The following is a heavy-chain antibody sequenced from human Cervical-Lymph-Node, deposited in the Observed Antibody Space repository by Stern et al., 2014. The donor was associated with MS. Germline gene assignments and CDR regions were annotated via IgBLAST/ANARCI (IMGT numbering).Heavy chain of an antibody. CDR3: AAAASYYDSSGYYPAYYYYGMDV. CDR2: IVVGSGNT. CDR1: GFTFTSSA. J-gene: IGHJ6*02. Sequence: HLVESGPEVKKPGTSVKVSCKASGFTFTSSAMQWVRQARGQRLEWIGWIVVGSGNTNYAQKFQERVTITRDMSTSTAYMELSSLRSEDTAVYYCAAAASYYDSSGYYPAYYYYGMDVWGQGTTVTVSS. V-gene: IGHV1-58*02. D-gene: IGHD3-22*01.